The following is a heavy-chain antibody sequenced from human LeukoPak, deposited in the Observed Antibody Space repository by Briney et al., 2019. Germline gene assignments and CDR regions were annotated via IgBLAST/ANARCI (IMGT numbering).Heavy chain of an antibody. CDR1: GFTFSNYS. CDR2: ISSGSITI. Sequence: GGSLRLSCAASGFTFSNYSMNWVRQAPGKGLEWVSYISSGSITIYYADSVKGRFTISRDNAKNSLYLQMNSLRAEDTAVYYCAKKYNTGLDPWGQGTLVTVSS. V-gene: IGHV3-48*01. CDR3: AKKYNTGLDP. D-gene: IGHD1-14*01. J-gene: IGHJ5*02.